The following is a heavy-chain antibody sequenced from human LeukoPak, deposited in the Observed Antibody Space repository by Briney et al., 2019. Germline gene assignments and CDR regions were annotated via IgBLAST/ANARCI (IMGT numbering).Heavy chain of an antibody. CDR3: ARDRVLWAGPDHTIFGVVIPTHYYYYGMDV. V-gene: IGHV3-30-3*01. CDR1: GFTFSSYA. Sequence: PGRSLRLSCAASGFTFSSYAMHWVRQAPGKGLEWVAVISYDGSNKYYADSVKGRFTISRDNSKNTLYLQMNSLRAEDTAVYYCARDRVLWAGPDHTIFGVVIPTHYYYYGMDVWGQGTTVTVSS. CDR2: ISYDGSNK. D-gene: IGHD3-3*01. J-gene: IGHJ6*02.